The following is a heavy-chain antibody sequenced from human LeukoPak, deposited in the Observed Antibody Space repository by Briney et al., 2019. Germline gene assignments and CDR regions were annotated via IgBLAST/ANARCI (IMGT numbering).Heavy chain of an antibody. J-gene: IGHJ4*02. CDR3: ARDRGGTGIQLWSPAQKNEFDY. D-gene: IGHD5-18*01. V-gene: IGHV1-18*01. CDR2: ISAYNGNT. Sequence: ASVKVSCKASGYTFTSYGISWVRQAPGQGLEWMGWISAYNGNTNYAQKLQGRVTMTTDTSTSTAYMELRSLRSDDTAVYYCARDRGGTGIQLWSPAQKNEFDYWGQGTLVTVSS. CDR1: GYTFTSYG.